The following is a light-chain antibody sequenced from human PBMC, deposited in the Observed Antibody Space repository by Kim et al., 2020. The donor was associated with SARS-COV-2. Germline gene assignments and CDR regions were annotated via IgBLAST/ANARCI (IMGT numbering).Light chain of an antibody. J-gene: IGLJ1*01. CDR2: NVN. CDR3: SSYTTSNTKV. CDR1: SSDVSTNNR. Sequence: GQSITISFTGTSSDVSTNNRVSWYQQHPGKVPKLIIYNVNKRSSGVSNRFSASKSANTASLTISGIQAEDEADYYCSSYTTSNTKVFGTGTKVTVL. V-gene: IGLV2-14*04.